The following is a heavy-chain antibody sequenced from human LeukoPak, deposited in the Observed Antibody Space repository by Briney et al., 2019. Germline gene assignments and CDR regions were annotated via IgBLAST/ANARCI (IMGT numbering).Heavy chain of an antibody. J-gene: IGHJ4*02. Sequence: SCKASGYTFTGYYMHWVRQAPGKGLGWVAVISYDGSNKFYADSVRGRFTISRDNSKNTLFLQMNSLRPEDTAVYYCARGPDYDILADYFDYWGQGTLVTVSS. V-gene: IGHV3-30*04. CDR1: GYTFTGYY. CDR3: ARGPDYDILADYFDY. CDR2: ISYDGSNK. D-gene: IGHD3-9*01.